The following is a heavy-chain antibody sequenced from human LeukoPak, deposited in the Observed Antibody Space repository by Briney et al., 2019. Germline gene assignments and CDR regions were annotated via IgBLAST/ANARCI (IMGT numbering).Heavy chain of an antibody. Sequence: SVKVSCKASGGTFSRYAISWVRQAPGQGLEWMGGIIPIFGTANYAQKFQGRVTITTDESTSTAYMELSSLRSEDTAVYYCARDGYYDSSGYYYGDYWGQGTLVAVSS. CDR1: GGTFSRYA. CDR3: ARDGYYDSSGYYYGDY. J-gene: IGHJ4*02. CDR2: IIPIFGTA. V-gene: IGHV1-69*05. D-gene: IGHD3-22*01.